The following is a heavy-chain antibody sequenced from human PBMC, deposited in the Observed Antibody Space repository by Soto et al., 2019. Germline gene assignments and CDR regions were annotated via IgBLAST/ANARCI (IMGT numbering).Heavy chain of an antibody. D-gene: IGHD5-18*01. J-gene: IGHJ6*02. CDR2: IYYSGST. V-gene: IGHV4-39*01. CDR3: ACIFSGGYGYGFYYYGMDV. Sequence: SETLSLTCTVSGGSISSSSYYWGWIRQPPGKGLEWIGSIYYSGSTYYNPPLKSRVTISVDTSKNQFSLKLSSVTAADTAVYYCACIFSGGYGYGFYYYGMDVWGQGTTDTVSS. CDR1: GGSISSSSYY.